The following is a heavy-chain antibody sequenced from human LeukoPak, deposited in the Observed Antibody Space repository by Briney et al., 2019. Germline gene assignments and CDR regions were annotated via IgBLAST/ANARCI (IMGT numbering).Heavy chain of an antibody. D-gene: IGHD6-13*01. CDR3: ATDHGQQLVQSGAFDT. V-gene: IGHV1-24*01. Sequence: ASVKVSCKVSGYTLTELSMHWARQAPGKGLEWMGGFDPEDGETIYAQKFQGRVTMTEDTSTDTAYMELSSLRSEDTAVYYCATDHGQQLVQSGAFDTWGQGTMVTVSS. CDR1: GYTLTELS. J-gene: IGHJ3*02. CDR2: FDPEDGET.